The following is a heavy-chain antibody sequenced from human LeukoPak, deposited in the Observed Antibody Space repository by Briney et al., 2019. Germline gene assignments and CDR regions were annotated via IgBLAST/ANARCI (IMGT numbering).Heavy chain of an antibody. V-gene: IGHV3-21*01. CDR3: ARVDGRHYDILTGYYSGDYYYYGMDA. J-gene: IGHJ6*02. D-gene: IGHD3-9*01. CDR1: GFTFSSYS. CDR2: ISSSSSYI. Sequence: GGSLRLSCAASGFTFSSYSMNWVRQAPGKGLEWVSSISSSSSYIYYADSVKGRFTISRDNAKTSLYLQMNSLRAEDTAVYYCARVDGRHYDILTGYYSGDYYYYGMDAWGQGTTVTVSS.